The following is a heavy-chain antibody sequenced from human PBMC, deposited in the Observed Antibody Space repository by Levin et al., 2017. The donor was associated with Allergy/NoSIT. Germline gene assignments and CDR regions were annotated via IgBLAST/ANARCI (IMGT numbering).Heavy chain of an antibody. CDR3: ARLIKGGSGWQWGRWFDP. Sequence: SETLSLTCTVSGGSISSSSYYWGWIRQPPGKGLEWIGSIYYSGSTYYNPSLKSRVTISVDTSKNQFSLKLSSVTAADTAVYYCARLIKGGSGWQWGRWFDPWGQGTLVTVSS. J-gene: IGHJ5*02. CDR1: GGSISSSSYY. CDR2: IYYSGST. V-gene: IGHV4-39*01. D-gene: IGHD6-19*01.